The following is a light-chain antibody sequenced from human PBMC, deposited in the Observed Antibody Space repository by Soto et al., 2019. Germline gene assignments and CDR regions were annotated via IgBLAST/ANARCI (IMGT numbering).Light chain of an antibody. CDR3: HQYGSSPRT. CDR2: RAS. CDR1: QSFDRY. Sequence: IVLTQSPGTLSLSPGESATLSCSASQSFDRYLAWYQQKPGQAPRLLMYRASTRAFGIPDRFTGSGSGTVFTLTISRLEPEDFAVYFCHQYGSSPRTFGQGTKVEIK. V-gene: IGKV3-20*01. J-gene: IGKJ1*01.